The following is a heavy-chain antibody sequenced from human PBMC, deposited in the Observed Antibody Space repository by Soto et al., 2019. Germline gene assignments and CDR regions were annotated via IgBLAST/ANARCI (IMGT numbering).Heavy chain of an antibody. Sequence: QVQLVQSGAEGKKPGSSVKFSCKASGGTFSSYAIIWVRLAPGQGLKWMGGIIPISDTTNYAQKFQGRVTITADESTTTAYMELSSPRSEDTAVYYCARSQGSSTSLEIYYYYYYAMDVWGQGTTVTVSS. V-gene: IGHV1-69*01. D-gene: IGHD2-2*01. CDR1: GGTFSSYA. J-gene: IGHJ6*02. CDR3: ARSQGSSTSLEIYYYYYYAMDV. CDR2: IIPISDTT.